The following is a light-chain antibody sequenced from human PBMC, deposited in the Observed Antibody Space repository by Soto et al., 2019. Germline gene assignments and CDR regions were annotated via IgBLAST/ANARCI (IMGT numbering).Light chain of an antibody. Sequence: SYVLTQPPSVSVAPGQTARITCGGNNIATKSVYWYQQKPGQAPALVVYDSSARPSGIPERFSGSNSGNTATLTISRVEAGDEADYHCQVWDTNTGRVVFGGGTKLTVL. CDR2: DSS. CDR3: QVWDTNTGRVV. V-gene: IGLV3-21*02. J-gene: IGLJ2*01. CDR1: NIATKS.